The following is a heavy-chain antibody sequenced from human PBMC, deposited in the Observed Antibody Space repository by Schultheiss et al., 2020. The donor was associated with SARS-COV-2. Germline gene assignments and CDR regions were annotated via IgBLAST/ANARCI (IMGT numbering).Heavy chain of an antibody. D-gene: IGHD3-10*01. CDR3: AKDSVRHSLDY. J-gene: IGHJ4*02. CDR2: ISFDGSNK. Sequence: GGSLRLSCAASGFTFSSYGMHWVRQAPGKGLEWVELISFDGSNKYYADSVKDRFTISRDNSKNTLYLQMNSLRAEDTAVYYCAKDSVRHSLDYWGQGTLVTVSS. V-gene: IGHV3-30*18. CDR1: GFTFSSYG.